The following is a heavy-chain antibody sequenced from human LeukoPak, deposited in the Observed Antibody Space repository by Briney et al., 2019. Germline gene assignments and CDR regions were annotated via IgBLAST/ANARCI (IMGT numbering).Heavy chain of an antibody. J-gene: IGHJ4*02. CDR2: VYHTGNT. D-gene: IGHD2-2*01. CDR3: ARGPTYCSSTSCYFNY. Sequence: SETLSLTCDVSGYSIRSGYHWGWIRQAPGKGLEWIGTVYHTGNTYYNPSLKSRVTISVDTSKNQFSLKLSSVTAADTAVYYCARGPTYCSSTSCYFNYWGQGTLVTVSS. V-gene: IGHV4-38-2*01. CDR1: GYSIRSGYH.